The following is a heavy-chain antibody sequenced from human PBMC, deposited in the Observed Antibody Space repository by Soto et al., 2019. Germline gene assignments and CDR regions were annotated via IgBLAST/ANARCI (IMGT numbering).Heavy chain of an antibody. J-gene: IGHJ4*02. CDR3: ASTHYDSSGYYIDY. Sequence: SETLSLTCAVYGGSFSGYYRSWIRQPPGKGLEWIGEINHSGSTNYNPSLKSRVTISVDTSKNQFSLKLSSVTAADTAVYYCASTHYDSSGYYIDYWGQGTLVTVSS. CDR2: INHSGST. CDR1: GGSFSGYY. V-gene: IGHV4-34*01. D-gene: IGHD3-22*01.